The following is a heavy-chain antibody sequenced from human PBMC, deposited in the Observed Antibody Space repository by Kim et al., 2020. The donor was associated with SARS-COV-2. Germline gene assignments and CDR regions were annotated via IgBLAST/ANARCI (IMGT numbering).Heavy chain of an antibody. V-gene: IGHV3-23*01. Sequence: GGSLRLSCAASGFTFSSYAMSWVRQAPGKGLEWVSAISGSGGSTYYADSVKGRFTISRDNSKNTLYLQMNSLRAEDTAVYYCAKPPLLWFGAAPQEFHHWGQGTLVTVSS. D-gene: IGHD3-10*01. J-gene: IGHJ1*01. CDR2: ISGSGGST. CDR3: AKPPLLWFGAAPQEFHH. CDR1: GFTFSSYA.